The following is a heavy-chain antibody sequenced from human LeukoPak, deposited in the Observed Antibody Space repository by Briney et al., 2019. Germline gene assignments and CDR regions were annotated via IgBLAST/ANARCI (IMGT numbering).Heavy chain of an antibody. CDR3: ARLNYGDYIDY. CDR1: GGSISSYY. V-gene: IGHV4-59*08. J-gene: IGHJ4*02. CDR2: IYYSGST. D-gene: IGHD4-17*01. Sequence: SETLPLTCTVSGGSISSYYWSWIRQPPGKGLEWIGYIYYSGSTNYNPSLKSRVTISVDTSKNQFSLKLSSVTAADTAVYYCARLNYGDYIDYWGQGTLVTVSS.